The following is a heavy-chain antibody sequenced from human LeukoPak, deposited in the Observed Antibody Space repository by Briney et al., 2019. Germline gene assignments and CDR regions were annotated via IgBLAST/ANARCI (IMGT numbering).Heavy chain of an antibody. J-gene: IGHJ4*02. D-gene: IGHD6-13*01. CDR2: INQSGST. Sequence: PSETLSLTCAVYGGSFSGYYWSWIRQPPGKGLEWIGEINQSGSTNYNPSLKSRVTISVDTSKNQFSLKLSSVTAADTAVYYCARIPRIAAAGPKFDYWGQGTLVTVSS. V-gene: IGHV4-34*01. CDR1: GGSFSGYY. CDR3: ARIPRIAAAGPKFDY.